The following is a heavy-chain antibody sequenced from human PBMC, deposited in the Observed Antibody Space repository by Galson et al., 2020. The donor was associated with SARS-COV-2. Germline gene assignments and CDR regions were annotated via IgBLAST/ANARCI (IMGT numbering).Heavy chain of an antibody. CDR3: ARVLTYYYGSGSYIYDAFDI. CDR2: IYYSGST. D-gene: IGHD3-10*01. Sequence: TLSLTCTVSGGSISSGGYYWSWIRQHPGKGLEWIGYIYYSGSTYYNPSLKSRVTISVDTSKNQFSLKLSSVTAADTAVYYCARVLTYYYGSGSYIYDAFDIWGQGTMVTVSS. CDR1: GGSISSGGYY. J-gene: IGHJ3*02. V-gene: IGHV4-31*03.